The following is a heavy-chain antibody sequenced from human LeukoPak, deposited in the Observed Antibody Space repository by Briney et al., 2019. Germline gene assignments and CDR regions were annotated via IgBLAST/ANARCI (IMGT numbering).Heavy chain of an antibody. Sequence: ASVKVSCKASGGTFSSYAISWVRQAPGQGLEWMGRIIPIFGTANYAQKSQGRVTITTDESTSTAYMELSSLRSEDTAVYYCARGVQLDYYYYYMDVWGKGTTVTVSS. V-gene: IGHV1-69*05. CDR1: GGTFSSYA. D-gene: IGHD5-18*01. CDR2: IIPIFGTA. CDR3: ARGVQLDYYYYYMDV. J-gene: IGHJ6*03.